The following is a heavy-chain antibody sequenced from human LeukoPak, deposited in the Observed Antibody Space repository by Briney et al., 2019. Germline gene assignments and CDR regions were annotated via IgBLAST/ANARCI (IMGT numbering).Heavy chain of an antibody. J-gene: IGHJ4*02. V-gene: IGHV4-59*08. CDR2: IYYSGST. CDR3: ARGYSGYEGGWFNFDY. CDR1: GGSISSYY. Sequence: SETLSLTCTVSGGSISSYYWSWTRQPPGKGLEWIGYIYYSGSTNYNPSLKSRVTISVDTSKNQFSLKLSSVTAADTAVYYCARGYSGYEGGWFNFDYWGQGTLVTVSS. D-gene: IGHD5-12*01.